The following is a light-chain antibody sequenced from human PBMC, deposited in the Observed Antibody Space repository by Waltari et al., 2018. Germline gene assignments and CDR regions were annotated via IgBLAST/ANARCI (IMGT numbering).Light chain of an antibody. CDR2: SAI. CDR3: LLFYGGAYV. J-gene: IGLJ1*01. V-gene: IGLV7-43*01. CDR1: TGAVTSGSF. Sequence: QTVVTQEPSLTVSPGGTVTLTCASSTGAVTSGSFPTWFQQRPGQPPRSLVYSAINKHSWTRARFSGSLIGGKAALTLSGVQPEDEAEYYCLLFYGGAYVFGTGTKLTVL.